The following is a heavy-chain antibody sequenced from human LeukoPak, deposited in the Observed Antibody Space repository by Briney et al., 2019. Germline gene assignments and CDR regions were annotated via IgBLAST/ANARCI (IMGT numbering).Heavy chain of an antibody. CDR1: GGSFSGYY. V-gene: IGHV4-34*01. Sequence: SETLSLTCAVYGGSFSGYYWSWIRQPPGKGLEWIGEINHSGSTNYNPSLKSRVTISVDTSKNQFSLKLSSVTAADTAAYYCASGNRDYWGQGTLVTVSS. CDR3: ASGNRDY. CDR2: INHSGST. J-gene: IGHJ4*02.